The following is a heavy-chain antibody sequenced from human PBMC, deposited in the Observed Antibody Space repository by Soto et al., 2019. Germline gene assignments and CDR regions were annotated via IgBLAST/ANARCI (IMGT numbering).Heavy chain of an antibody. CDR2: ISSSSSYI. CDR3: ARENVVVVAATRGAFAI. Sequence: EVQLVESGGGLVKPGGSLRLSCAASGFTFSSYSMNWVRQAPGKGLEWVSSISSSSSYIYYAHSVKGRFTISRNNDKNSLYLQLNSRRDEDTAVYYCARENVVVVAATRGAFAIWGQGRMVTVSS. V-gene: IGHV3-21*01. J-gene: IGHJ3*02. D-gene: IGHD2-15*01. CDR1: GFTFSSYS.